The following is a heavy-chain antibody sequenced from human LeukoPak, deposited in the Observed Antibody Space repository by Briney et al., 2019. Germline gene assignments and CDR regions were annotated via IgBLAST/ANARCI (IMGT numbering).Heavy chain of an antibody. J-gene: IGHJ5*02. D-gene: IGHD2/OR15-2a*01. Sequence: SETLSLTCTVSGVSISSFYWSWIRQPAGKGLEWIGRIYTSGYTNYNPSLKSRVTMSVDTSKTQFSLKLSSVTAADTAVYYCARGEYKGFDPWGQGTLVTVSS. CDR1: GVSISSFY. CDR2: IYTSGYT. V-gene: IGHV4-4*07. CDR3: ARGEYKGFDP.